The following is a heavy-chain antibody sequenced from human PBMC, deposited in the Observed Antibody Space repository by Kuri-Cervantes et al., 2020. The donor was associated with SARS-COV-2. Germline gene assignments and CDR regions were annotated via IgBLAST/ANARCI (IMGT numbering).Heavy chain of an antibody. D-gene: IGHD6-19*01. Sequence: ASVKVSCKTSGYSFINYGVTWVRQAPGQGLEWMGWISGYNAKTNYAHKFQGRIILTTDKSTTTAYMELRGLRSDDTAMYYCARDHIAVAGVNWFDPWGQGTLVTVSS. J-gene: IGHJ5*02. CDR3: ARDHIAVAGVNWFDP. V-gene: IGHV1-18*01. CDR2: ISGYNAKT. CDR1: GYSFINYG.